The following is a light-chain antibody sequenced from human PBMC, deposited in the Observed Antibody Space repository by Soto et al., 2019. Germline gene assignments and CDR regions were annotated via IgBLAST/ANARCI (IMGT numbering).Light chain of an antibody. CDR3: QHYDTYSP. Sequence: DIQMTQSPSTLSASVGDSVTITCRASQAISSRLAWYQQKPGKAPKLLIYKTSTLEGGVPSRFSGSGSGTEFTPTISSLQPDDLAIYYCQHYDTYSPFGGGTKVEIK. CDR2: KTS. V-gene: IGKV1-5*03. CDR1: QAISSR. J-gene: IGKJ4*02.